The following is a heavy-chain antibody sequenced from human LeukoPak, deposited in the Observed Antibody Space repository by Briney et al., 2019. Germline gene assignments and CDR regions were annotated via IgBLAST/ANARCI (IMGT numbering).Heavy chain of an antibody. D-gene: IGHD3-22*01. Sequence: GRFLRLSCAASGFTFSSYGMHWVRQAPGKGLEWVAVISYDGSNKYYADSVKGRFTISRDNSKNTLYLQMNSLRAEDTAVYYCAKDHYDSSVLLYWGQGTLVTVSS. CDR1: GFTFSSYG. V-gene: IGHV3-30*18. CDR2: ISYDGSNK. CDR3: AKDHYDSSVLLY. J-gene: IGHJ4*02.